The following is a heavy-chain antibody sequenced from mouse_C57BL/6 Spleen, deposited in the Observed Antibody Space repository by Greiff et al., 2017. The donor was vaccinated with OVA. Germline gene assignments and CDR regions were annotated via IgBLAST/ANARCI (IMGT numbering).Heavy chain of an antibody. Sequence: QVQLQQSGAELVRPGASVTLSCKASGYTFTDYEMHWVKQTPVHGLEWIGAIDPDTGGTAYNQKFKGKAILTADKSSSTAYMELRSLTSEDSAVYYCKSLVTTKFYFDYWGQGTTLTVSS. CDR2: IDPDTGGT. CDR1: GYTFTDYE. J-gene: IGHJ2*01. CDR3: KSLVTTKFYFDY. D-gene: IGHD2-2*01. V-gene: IGHV1-15*01.